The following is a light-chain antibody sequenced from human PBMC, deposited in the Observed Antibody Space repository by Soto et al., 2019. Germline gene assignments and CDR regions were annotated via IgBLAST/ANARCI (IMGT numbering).Light chain of an antibody. CDR2: KAC. V-gene: IGKV1-5*03. CDR3: QHYNSYSEA. CDR1: QTISSW. J-gene: IGKJ1*01. Sequence: DIQMTQSPSTLSGSVVDRVTITCRASQTISSWLAWYQQKPGKAPKLLIYKACTLKSGVPSRFSGSGSGTEFTLTISTLQPDDFATYYCQHYNSYSEAFGQGTKVDIK.